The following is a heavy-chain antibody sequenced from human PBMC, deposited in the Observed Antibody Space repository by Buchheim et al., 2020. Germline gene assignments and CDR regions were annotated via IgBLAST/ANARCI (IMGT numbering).Heavy chain of an antibody. CDR1: GFTFSSYW. Sequence: EVQLVESGGGLVQPGGSLRLSCAASGFTFSSYWMSWVRQAPGKGLEWVANIKQDGSEKYYEDSVKGRFTISRDNAKNSLYLQMNSLRAEDTAVYYCARTYGSGSYFYYYYYGMDVWGQGTT. CDR2: IKQDGSEK. J-gene: IGHJ6*02. D-gene: IGHD3-10*01. V-gene: IGHV3-7*01. CDR3: ARTYGSGSYFYYYYYGMDV.